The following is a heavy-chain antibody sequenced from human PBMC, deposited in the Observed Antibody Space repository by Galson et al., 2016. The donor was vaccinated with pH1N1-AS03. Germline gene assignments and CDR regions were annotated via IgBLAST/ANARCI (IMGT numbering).Heavy chain of an antibody. V-gene: IGHV2-5*02. CDR2: IYWDDDQ. Sequence: PALVKPTQTLTLTCTLSGFSLTTSAGGVVWIRQPPGKALEWLALIYWDDDQRYNSSLKSRLTITKDTSKNQVVLTMTNMDPVDTATYYCARTAGWLPDFWGQGTLVTVSS. D-gene: IGHD3-9*01. J-gene: IGHJ4*02. CDR1: GFSLTTSAGG. CDR3: ARTAGWLPDF.